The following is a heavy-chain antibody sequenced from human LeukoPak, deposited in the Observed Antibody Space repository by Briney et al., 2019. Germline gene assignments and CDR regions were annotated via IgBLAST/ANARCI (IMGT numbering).Heavy chain of an antibody. CDR2: ISGSGGST. Sequence: GGSPRLSCAASGFTFSSYAMSWVRQAPGKGLEWVSAISGSGGSTYYADSVKGRFTISRDNSKNTLYLQMNSLRAEDTAVYYCVGSGWYGYFDYWGQGTLVTVSS. V-gene: IGHV3-23*01. CDR3: VGSGWYGYFDY. D-gene: IGHD6-19*01. CDR1: GFTFSSYA. J-gene: IGHJ4*02.